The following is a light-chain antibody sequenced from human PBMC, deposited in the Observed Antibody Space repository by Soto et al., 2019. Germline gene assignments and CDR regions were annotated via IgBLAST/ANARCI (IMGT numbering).Light chain of an antibody. J-gene: IGKJ4*01. CDR3: LQHNSYPRVT. Sequence: DIQMTQSPSSLSASVGDRVTITCRASQGIRNELGWYQQKPGKAPKRLIYAASSLQSGVPSRFSGSGSGTEFTLTISSLQPEDFATYYCLQHNSYPRVTFGGGTKVEIK. V-gene: IGKV1-17*01. CDR2: AAS. CDR1: QGIRNE.